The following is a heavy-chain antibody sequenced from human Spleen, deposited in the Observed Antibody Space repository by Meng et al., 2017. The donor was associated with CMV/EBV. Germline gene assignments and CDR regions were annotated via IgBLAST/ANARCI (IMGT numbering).Heavy chain of an antibody. CDR3: ARDVRGLTRYYYFGMDV. CDR2: INHSGST. Sequence: SETLSLTCAVYGGSFSGYYWNWIRQSPGKGLEWIGEINHSGSTNYSPSLKSRLTISVDTSRNQLSLKLSSVTAADTAVYYCARDVRGLTRYYYFGMDVWGQGTTVTVSS. D-gene: IGHD3-10*01. J-gene: IGHJ6*02. V-gene: IGHV4-34*01. CDR1: GGSFSGYY.